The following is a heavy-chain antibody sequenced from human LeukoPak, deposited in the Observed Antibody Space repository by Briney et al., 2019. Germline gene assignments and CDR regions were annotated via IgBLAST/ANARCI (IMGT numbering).Heavy chain of an antibody. D-gene: IGHD3-3*01. J-gene: IGHJ5*02. CDR3: ARRSDFWSGYYSGWFDP. CDR2: IYYSGST. V-gene: IGHV4-39*01. CDR1: GGSISSSSYY. Sequence: SETLSLTCTVSGGSISSSSYYWGWIRQPPGKGLEWIGSIYYSGSTYYNPSLKSRVTISVDTSENQFSLKLSSVTAADTAVYYCARRSDFWSGYYSGWFDPWGQGTLVTVSS.